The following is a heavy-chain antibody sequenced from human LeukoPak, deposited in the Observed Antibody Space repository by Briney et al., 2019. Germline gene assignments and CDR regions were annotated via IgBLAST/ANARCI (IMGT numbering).Heavy chain of an antibody. CDR1: GYTFINYG. CDR2: ISAYNGNT. V-gene: IGHV1-18*01. Sequence: ASVKVSCKASGYTFINYGITWVRQAPGQGLEWMGWISAYNGNTNYAQKLQGRVTMTTDTSTSTAYMELRSLRSDDTAVYYCAREYCSTTRCYMADYWGQGTLVTVSS. J-gene: IGHJ4*02. D-gene: IGHD2-2*01. CDR3: AREYCSTTRCYMADY.